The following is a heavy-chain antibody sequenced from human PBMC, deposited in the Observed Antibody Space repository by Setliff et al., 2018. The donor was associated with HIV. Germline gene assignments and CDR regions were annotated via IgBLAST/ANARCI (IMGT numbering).Heavy chain of an antibody. V-gene: IGHV1-8*01. CDR1: GHTFTNVD. Sequence: GASVKVSCKASGHTFTNVDIQWLRRATGQGLEWVGWMNPNSGVSGYAQKFQGRVTMTRDTSISTAYMELSSLTSEDTGVYYCASGKGVGGVIITGGLDVWGKGTTVTVSS. CDR2: MNPNSGVS. J-gene: IGHJ6*04. CDR3: ASGKGVGGVIITGGLDV. D-gene: IGHD3-10*01.